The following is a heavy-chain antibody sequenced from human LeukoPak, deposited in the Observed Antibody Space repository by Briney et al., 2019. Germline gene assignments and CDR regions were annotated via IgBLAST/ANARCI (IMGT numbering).Heavy chain of an antibody. Sequence: WVSRITSDGSNINYADSVQGRFTISRDNAKNTLYLQMNSLRAEDTAVYYCARGGHSSFDYWGQGALVTVSS. CDR3: ARGGHSSFDY. J-gene: IGHJ4*02. V-gene: IGHV3-74*01. D-gene: IGHD3-16*01. CDR2: ITSDGSNI.